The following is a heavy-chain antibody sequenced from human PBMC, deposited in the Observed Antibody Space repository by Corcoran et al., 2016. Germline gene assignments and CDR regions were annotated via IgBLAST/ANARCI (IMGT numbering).Heavy chain of an antibody. CDR1: GFIFSSYG. Sequence: QGQLVETGGGMVPPGPSLRLSCAASGFIFSSYGMNGVRQTPGKGLEWVAVISYDGSNKYYADSVKGRRTIARDNSKNTLYLQMNSLRADDTAVYYVAKDWGSGSYRGDYYGMDVWGQGTMVTVSS. CDR3: AKDWGSGSYRGDYYGMDV. D-gene: IGHD1-26*01. V-gene: IGHV3-30*18. CDR2: ISYDGSNK. J-gene: IGHJ6*02.